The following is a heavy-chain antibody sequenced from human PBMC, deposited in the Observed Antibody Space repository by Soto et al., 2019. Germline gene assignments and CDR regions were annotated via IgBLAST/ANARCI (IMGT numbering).Heavy chain of an antibody. V-gene: IGHV1-46*01. CDR1: GYTFTNYY. CDR2: IKCSGGET. CDR3: ARLKQDYAVA. D-gene: IGHD3-16*01. J-gene: IGHJ5*02. Sequence: ASVKVSCKTSGYTFTNYYMHWVRQAPGQGLEWMGIIKCSGGETAYARKFQGRVTMTRNTSTSTAYMELSSLRSEDTAVYYCARLKQDYAVAWGQGTLVTVSS.